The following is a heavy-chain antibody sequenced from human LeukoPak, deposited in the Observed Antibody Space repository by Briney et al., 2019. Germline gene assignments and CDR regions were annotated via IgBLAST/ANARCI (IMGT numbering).Heavy chain of an antibody. J-gene: IGHJ6*03. CDR1: GGTFSSYA. D-gene: IGHD5-18*01. Sequence: SVKVSCKASGGTFSSYAISWVRQAPGQGLEWMGGVIPIFGTANYAQKFQGRVTITTDESTSTAYMELSSLRSEDTAVYYCARVKTDTAHYYYYYYMDVWGKGTTVTVSS. CDR3: ARVKTDTAHYYYYYYMDV. CDR2: VIPIFGTA. V-gene: IGHV1-69*05.